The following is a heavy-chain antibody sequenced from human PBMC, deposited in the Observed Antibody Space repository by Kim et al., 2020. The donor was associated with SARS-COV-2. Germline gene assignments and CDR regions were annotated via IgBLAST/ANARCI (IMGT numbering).Heavy chain of an antibody. D-gene: IGHD3-3*01. CDR3: ARGSGREVYFDY. Sequence: NYNPSLKSRVTISVDTSKNQFSLQLSSVTAADTAVYYCARGSGREVYFDYWGQGTLVTVSS. V-gene: IGHV4-59*09. J-gene: IGHJ4*02.